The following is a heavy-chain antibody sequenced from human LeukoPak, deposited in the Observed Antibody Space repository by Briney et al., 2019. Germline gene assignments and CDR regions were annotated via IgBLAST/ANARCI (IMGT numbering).Heavy chain of an antibody. J-gene: IGHJ4*02. D-gene: IGHD3-22*01. V-gene: IGHV3-66*01. CDR1: GFTVSSNY. CDR3: AADYYDSSGTSL. CDR2: IYSGGST. Sequence: PGGSLRLSCAASGFTVSSNYMSWVRQAPGKGLEWVSVIYSGGSTYYADSVKGRFTISRDNSKNTLYLQMNSLRAEDTAVYYCAADYYDSSGTSLWGQGTLVTVSS.